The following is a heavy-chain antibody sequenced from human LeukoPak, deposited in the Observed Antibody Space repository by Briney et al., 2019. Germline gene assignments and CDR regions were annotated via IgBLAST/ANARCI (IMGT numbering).Heavy chain of an antibody. J-gene: IGHJ4*02. Sequence: PGESLKISCKASGYTFSDYWIGWVRQLPGKGLEWMGIVWPKDSDTRYSSSFQGQVTISADKSTSTAYLQWSSLKASDTAVYYCAGLVGKILRLTPRYFDSWGQGTLVTVSS. CDR1: GYTFSDYW. CDR3: AGLVGKILRLTPRYFDS. D-gene: IGHD1-26*01. CDR2: VWPKDSDT. V-gene: IGHV5-51*01.